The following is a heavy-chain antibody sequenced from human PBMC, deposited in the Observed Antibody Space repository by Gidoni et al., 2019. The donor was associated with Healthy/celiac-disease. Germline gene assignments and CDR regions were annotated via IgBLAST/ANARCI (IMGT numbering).Heavy chain of an antibody. Sequence: QVQLQQWGAGLLKPSETLSLTCAVYGGSFRGYYWSWIRQPPGKGLEWIGEINHSGSTNYNPSLKSRVTISVDTSKNQFSLKLSSVTAADTAVYYCARGRIQLWLRADAFDIWGQGTMVTVSS. V-gene: IGHV4-34*01. CDR1: GGSFRGYY. D-gene: IGHD5-18*01. CDR2: INHSGST. J-gene: IGHJ3*02. CDR3: ARGRIQLWLRADAFDI.